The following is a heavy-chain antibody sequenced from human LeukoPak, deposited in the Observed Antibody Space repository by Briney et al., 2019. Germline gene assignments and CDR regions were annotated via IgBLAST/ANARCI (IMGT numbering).Heavy chain of an antibody. CDR1: GYTFINYY. V-gene: IGHV1-8*02. Sequence: ASVKVSCKASGYTFINYYINWVRQATGQGLEWMGWMNPNRGNTGYAQKFQGRVTMTRNTSISTAYMELSSLRSEDTAVYYCARDTGSGSYYPLDYWGQGTLVTVSS. CDR3: ARDTGSGSYYPLDY. D-gene: IGHD3-10*01. J-gene: IGHJ4*02. CDR2: MNPNRGNT.